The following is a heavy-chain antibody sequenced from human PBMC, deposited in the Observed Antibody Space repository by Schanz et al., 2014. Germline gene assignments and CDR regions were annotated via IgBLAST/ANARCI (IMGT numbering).Heavy chain of an antibody. CDR1: GYTFTTYA. CDR3: AKAEYDILTDSYSRLDP. J-gene: IGHJ5*02. V-gene: IGHV1-18*01. CDR2: ISVYTGNT. Sequence: QVQLVPSGAEVKKPGASVRVSCKASGYTFTTYAMSWVRQAPGQGLEWVGWISVYTGNTKYGQKVQGRVTMTADTSTNTAYMELRSLRSDDTAVYYCAKAEYDILTDSYSRLDPWGEGTLVTVSS. D-gene: IGHD3-9*01.